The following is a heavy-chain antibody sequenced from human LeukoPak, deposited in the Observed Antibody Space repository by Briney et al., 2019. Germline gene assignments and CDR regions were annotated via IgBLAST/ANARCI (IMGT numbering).Heavy chain of an antibody. Sequence: PVKVSCKASVGTFSSYAISSVRQAPGQGLEWMGRIIPTLGIANYAQKFQGRVTITADKSTSTAYMELSSLRSEDTAVDYCARAQTYYYDRLSRGGYLDYWGQGTLVTVSS. CDR2: IIPTLGIA. CDR1: VGTFSSYA. J-gene: IGHJ4*02. D-gene: IGHD3-22*01. CDR3: ARAQTYYYDRLSRGGYLDY. V-gene: IGHV1-69*04.